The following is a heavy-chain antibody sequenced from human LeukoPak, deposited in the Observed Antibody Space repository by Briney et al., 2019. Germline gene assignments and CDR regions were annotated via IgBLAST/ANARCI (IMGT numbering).Heavy chain of an antibody. CDR3: ARTPTYYYDSSGYYVNYYYMDV. CDR1: GGSISSYY. CDR2: IYYSGST. D-gene: IGHD3-22*01. J-gene: IGHJ6*03. Sequence: PSETLSLTCTVSGGSISSYYWSWIRQPPGKGLEWIGYIYYSGSTNYNPSLKSRVTISVDTSKNQSSLKLSSVTAADTAVYYCARTPTYYYDSSGYYVNYYYMDVWGKGTTVTVSS. V-gene: IGHV4-59*08.